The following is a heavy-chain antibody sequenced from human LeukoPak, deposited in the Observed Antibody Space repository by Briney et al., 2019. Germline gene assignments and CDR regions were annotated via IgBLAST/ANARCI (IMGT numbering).Heavy chain of an antibody. CDR1: GNYW. CDR2: INSDGSST. D-gene: IGHD1-26*01. V-gene: IGHV3-74*01. J-gene: IGHJ6*02. CDR3: ARAQGTWELRHGMDV. Sequence: GGSLRLSCAASGNYWMHWVRQAPGKGLVWVSHINSDGSSTSYADSVKGRFTISRDNAKNTLYLQMNSLRAEDTAVYYCARAQGTWELRHGMDVWGQGTTVTVSS.